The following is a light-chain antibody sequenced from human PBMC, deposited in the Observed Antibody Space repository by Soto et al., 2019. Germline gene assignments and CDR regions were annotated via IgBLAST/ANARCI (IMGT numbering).Light chain of an antibody. CDR1: SSDVGGYNY. CDR3: SSYTSSSPS. J-gene: IGLJ1*01. Sequence: QSALTQPASVSGSPGQSITISCTGTSSDVGGYNYVSWYQQHPGKAPKLMIYDVSNRPSGVSNRFSGSKSGNTASLTISGLQAEDEADYYCSSYTSSSPSFGTGTKLTVI. V-gene: IGLV2-14*01. CDR2: DVS.